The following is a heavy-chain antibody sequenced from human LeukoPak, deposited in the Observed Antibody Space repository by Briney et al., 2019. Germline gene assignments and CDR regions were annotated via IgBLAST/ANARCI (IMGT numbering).Heavy chain of an antibody. D-gene: IGHD4-17*01. J-gene: IGHJ4*02. Sequence: GGSLRLSCAASGFTFSSYAMSWVRQAPGKGLEGVSAISGSGGSTYYADSVKGRFTISRDNSKNTLYLQMNSLRAEDTAVYYCATRPPLYGDPYYFDYWGQGTLVTVSS. CDR3: ATRPPLYGDPYYFDY. V-gene: IGHV3-23*01. CDR2: ISGSGGST. CDR1: GFTFSSYA.